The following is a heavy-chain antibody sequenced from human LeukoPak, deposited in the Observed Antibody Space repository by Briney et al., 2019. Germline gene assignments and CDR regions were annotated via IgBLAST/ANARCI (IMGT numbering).Heavy chain of an antibody. CDR1: GFTFSSYS. Sequence: PGGSLRLSCAASGFTFSSYSMSWVRQAPGKGLEWVSSISSSSSYIYYADSVKGRFTISRDNAKNSLYLQMNSLRAEDTAVYYCARWHYDSSGYYLFDYWGQGTLVTVSS. V-gene: IGHV3-21*01. D-gene: IGHD3-22*01. J-gene: IGHJ4*02. CDR3: ARWHYDSSGYYLFDY. CDR2: ISSSSSYI.